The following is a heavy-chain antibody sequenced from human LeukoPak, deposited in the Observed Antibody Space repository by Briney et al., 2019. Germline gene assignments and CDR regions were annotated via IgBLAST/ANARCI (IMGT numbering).Heavy chain of an antibody. V-gene: IGHV1-8*03. CDR2: MNPNSGNT. CDR1: GYTFTSYD. CDR3: ASSQGYCSSTSCFRHAFDI. D-gene: IGHD2-2*01. Sequence: ASVKVSCKASGYTFTSYDINWVRQATGQGLEWMGWMNPNSGNTGYAQKFQGRVTITRNTSISTAYMELSSLRSEDTVVYYCASSQGYCSSTSCFRHAFDIWGQGTMVTVSS. J-gene: IGHJ3*02.